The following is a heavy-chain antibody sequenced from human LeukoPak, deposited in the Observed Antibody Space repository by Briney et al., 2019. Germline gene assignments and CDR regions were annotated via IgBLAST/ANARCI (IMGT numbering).Heavy chain of an antibody. D-gene: IGHD2-15*01. CDR3: ARARSCSDGTCFRSFDY. V-gene: IGHV4-30-4*08. CDR2: IYYSGTT. Sequence: SETLSLTCTVSGASITSGDYFWSWIRQPPGKGLEWIGYIYYSGTTYYNPSLKSRLTISVDTSENHFSLTLDSVTAADTAVYYCARARSCSDGTCFRSFDYWGQGTLVTVFS. J-gene: IGHJ4*02. CDR1: GASITSGDYF.